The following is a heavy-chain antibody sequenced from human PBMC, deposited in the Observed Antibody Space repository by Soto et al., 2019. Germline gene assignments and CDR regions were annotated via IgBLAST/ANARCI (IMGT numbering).Heavy chain of an antibody. Sequence: QVQLQQWGAGLLKPSETLSLTCAVYGGSFSGYYWSWIRQPPGKGLEWIGEINHSGSTNYNPSLKSRVTISVDTSKNQFSLKLSSVTDADTAVYYCARSPGLRRMDYWGQGTLVTVSS. V-gene: IGHV4-34*01. CDR2: INHSGST. J-gene: IGHJ4*02. CDR3: ARSPGLRRMDY. CDR1: GGSFSGYY. D-gene: IGHD5-12*01.